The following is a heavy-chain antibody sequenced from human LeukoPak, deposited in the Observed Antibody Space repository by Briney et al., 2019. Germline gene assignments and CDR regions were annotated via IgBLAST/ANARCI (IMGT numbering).Heavy chain of an antibody. CDR3: VAGIAVAGLTD. D-gene: IGHD6-19*01. V-gene: IGHV3-74*01. CDR2: ITGAGSSTTYADSVT. J-gene: IGHJ4*02. Sequence: GSLRLSCAASGFSFSRHWMHWVRQAPGKGLVWVSRITGAGSSTTYADSVTSYADSVKGRFTISRDNAKNTLYLQMDSLRDEDTAVYYCVAGIAVAGLTDWGQGTLVTVSS. CDR1: GFSFSRHW.